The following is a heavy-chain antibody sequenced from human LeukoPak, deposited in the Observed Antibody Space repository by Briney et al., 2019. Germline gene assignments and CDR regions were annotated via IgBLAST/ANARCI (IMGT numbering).Heavy chain of an antibody. J-gene: IGHJ6*02. D-gene: IGHD3-10*01. CDR1: GFTFSSYA. CDR3: ARDALHYYGSGRYGMDV. V-gene: IGHV3-30-3*01. Sequence: GGSLRLSCAASGFTFSSYAMHWVRQAPGKGLEWVSVISYDGGNKYYADSVKGRFTISRANSKNTMYMQMNSLRAEDTAVYYCARDALHYYGSGRYGMDVWGQGTTVTVSS. CDR2: ISYDGGNK.